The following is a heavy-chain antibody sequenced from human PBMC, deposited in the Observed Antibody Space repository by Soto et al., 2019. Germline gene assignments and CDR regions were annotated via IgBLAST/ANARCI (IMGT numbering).Heavy chain of an antibody. CDR2: FDPEDGET. CDR1: GYTLTELS. CDR3: ARPPAAGPDYGMDV. Sequence: GASVKVSCKVSGYTLTELSMHWVRQAPGKGLEWMGGFDPEDGETIYAQKFQGRVTMTRDTSTSTVYMELSSLRSEDTAVYYCARPPAAGPDYGMDVWGQGTTVTVSS. J-gene: IGHJ6*02. V-gene: IGHV1-24*01. D-gene: IGHD6-13*01.